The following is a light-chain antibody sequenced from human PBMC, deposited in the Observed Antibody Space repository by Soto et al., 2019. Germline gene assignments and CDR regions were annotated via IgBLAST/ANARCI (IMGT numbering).Light chain of an antibody. J-gene: IGLJ2*01. CDR3: SSYTRSSTLV. Sequence: QSALTQPASVSGSPGQSITISCTGTSSEVGGYNYVSWYQQHPGKAPKLMIYDVSNRPSGVSNRFSGSKSGNTASLTISGLQAEDEADYYCSSYTRSSTLVFGGGTKLTV. CDR2: DVS. V-gene: IGLV2-14*01. CDR1: SSEVGGYNY.